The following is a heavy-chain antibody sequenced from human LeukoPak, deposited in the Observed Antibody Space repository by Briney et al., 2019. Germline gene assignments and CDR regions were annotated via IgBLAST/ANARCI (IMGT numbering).Heavy chain of an antibody. V-gene: IGHV3-23*01. CDR1: GFTFSSYA. D-gene: IGHD3-22*01. Sequence: GGSRRLSCAASGFTFSSYAMSWVRQAPGKGLEWVSAISGSGGSTYYADSVKGRFTISRDNSKNTLYLQMNSLRAEDTAVYYCAKGEESSYDSSGYYLNDAFDIWGQGTMVTVSS. J-gene: IGHJ3*02. CDR3: AKGEESSYDSSGYYLNDAFDI. CDR2: ISGSGGST.